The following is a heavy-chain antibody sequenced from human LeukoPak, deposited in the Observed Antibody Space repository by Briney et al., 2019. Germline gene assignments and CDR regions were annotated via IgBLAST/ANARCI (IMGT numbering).Heavy chain of an antibody. CDR1: DLTVTSNY. J-gene: IGHJ4*02. CDR3: AKYAVREIFFGDY. D-gene: IGHD3-3*01. CDR2: IYPGGDI. V-gene: IGHV3-53*01. Sequence: PGGSLRLSCAASDLTVTSNYMSWVRQAPGKGLQWVSVIYPGGDIYYADSVRGRFTISRDNSLNTLYLHMNSLRAEDTAVYYCAKYAVREIFFGDYWGQGTLVAVSS.